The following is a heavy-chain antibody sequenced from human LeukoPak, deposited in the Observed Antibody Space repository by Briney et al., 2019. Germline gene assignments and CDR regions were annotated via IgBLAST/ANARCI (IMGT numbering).Heavy chain of an antibody. CDR3: AKGSRIAARPTIWFDS. D-gene: IGHD6-6*01. Sequence: GGSLRLSCAASGFTFSSYAMNWVRQAPGKGLEWVSSGHSDGTTYYADSVKGRFSISRDNSKNTLSLQMNSLRAEDTAVYYCAKGSRIAARPTIWFDSWGQGTLVTVSS. CDR1: GFTFSSYA. J-gene: IGHJ5*01. V-gene: IGHV3-23*01. CDR2: GHSDGTT.